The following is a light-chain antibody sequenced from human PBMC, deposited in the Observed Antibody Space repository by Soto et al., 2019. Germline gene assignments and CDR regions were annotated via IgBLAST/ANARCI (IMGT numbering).Light chain of an antibody. J-gene: IGLJ1*01. V-gene: IGLV3-21*02. CDR3: QVWDSSLLHHV. Sequence: YELTQSPSVSVAPGQTARITCGGNNIGTKSVHWFQQRPGRAPVLVVFDDSDRPSGIPERFSGSKSGSTATLTITRVEAGDEADYYCQVWDSSLLHHVFGTGTKVTVL. CDR1: NIGTKS. CDR2: DDS.